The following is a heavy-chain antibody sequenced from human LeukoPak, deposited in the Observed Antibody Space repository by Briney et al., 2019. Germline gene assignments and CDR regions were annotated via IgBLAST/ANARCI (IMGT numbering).Heavy chain of an antibody. CDR3: ARTYYASSVDYYGMDV. J-gene: IGHJ6*02. D-gene: IGHD3-22*01. CDR2: IYTSGST. Sequence: SQTLSLTCTVSGGSISSGSYYWSWIRQPAGKGLEGIGRIYTSGSTNYNPSLKSRVTISVDTSKNQFSLTLSSVTAADTAVYYCARTYYASSVDYYGMDVWGQGNTVTVSS. CDR1: GGSISSGSYY. V-gene: IGHV4-61*02.